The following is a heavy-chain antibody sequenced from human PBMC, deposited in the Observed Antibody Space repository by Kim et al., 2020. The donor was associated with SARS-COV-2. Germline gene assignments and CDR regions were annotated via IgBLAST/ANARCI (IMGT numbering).Heavy chain of an antibody. Sequence: SETLSLTCTVSGGSISRYYWCWIRQPPGKGLEWIGFIYYSGSTNYNPSLKSRVTISVDTSKNQFSLKLSSVTAADTAVYYCARRGGYEDYFDYWGHGALVTVSS. J-gene: IGHJ4*03. D-gene: IGHD5-12*01. CDR3: ARRGGYEDYFDY. V-gene: IGHV4-59*08. CDR2: IYYSGST. CDR1: GGSISRYY.